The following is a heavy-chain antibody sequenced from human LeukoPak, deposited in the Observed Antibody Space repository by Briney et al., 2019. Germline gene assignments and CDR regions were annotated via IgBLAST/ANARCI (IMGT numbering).Heavy chain of an antibody. D-gene: IGHD6-13*01. CDR1: GFTFSGYA. CDR2: ISSSSSTI. CDR3: AKDLSIAAVEGNY. V-gene: IGHV3-48*01. Sequence: SGGSLRLSCAASGFTFSGYAMSWVRQAPGKGLEWVSYISSSSSTIYYADSVKGRFTISRDNSKNTLYLQMNSLRAEDTAVYYCAKDLSIAAVEGNYWGQGTLVTVSS. J-gene: IGHJ4*02.